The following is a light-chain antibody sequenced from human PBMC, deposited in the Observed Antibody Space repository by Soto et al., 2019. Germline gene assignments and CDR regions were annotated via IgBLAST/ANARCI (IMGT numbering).Light chain of an antibody. CDR3: ATWHDGLWV. CDR2: STY. CDR1: TSNIGSNH. Sequence: VLTQPPSVSGTPGQRVTISCSGSTSNIGSNHVNWYQQLPGTAPKLLIYSTYRRPSGVPDRFSASKSGTSASLAISGLRSEDEADFYCATWHDGLWVFGGGTKLTVL. V-gene: IGLV1-47*02. J-gene: IGLJ3*02.